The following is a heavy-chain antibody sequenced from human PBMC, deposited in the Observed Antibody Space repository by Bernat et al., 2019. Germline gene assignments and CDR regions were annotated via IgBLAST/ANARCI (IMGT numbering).Heavy chain of an antibody. CDR3: ARGPFGYGSRSNKCYSDYGMDV. Sequence: QVQLVQSGAEVKKPGASVKVSCKASGYPFTSYGISWVRQAPRQGLEWMGWISAYHGNTNYARKLQGRVSMTTDKSTATAKMGLRSLGSGDPAVYYWARGPFGYGSRSNKCYSDYGMDVWGRGTTVTVSS. J-gene: IGHJ6*02. V-gene: IGHV1-18*01. D-gene: IGHD5-18*01. CDR2: ISAYHGNT. CDR1: GYPFTSYG.